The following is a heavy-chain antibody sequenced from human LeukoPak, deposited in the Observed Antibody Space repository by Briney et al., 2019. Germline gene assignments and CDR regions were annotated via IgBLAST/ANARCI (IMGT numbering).Heavy chain of an antibody. D-gene: IGHD3-10*01. V-gene: IGHV4-39*07. CDR3: ARGLMVRGITHSSFDY. CDR1: DDSISSSSYY. CDR2: IYYSGST. Sequence: SETLSLTCTVSDDSISSSSYYWGWIRQPPGKGLEWIGSIYYSGSTYYNPSLKSRVTISVDTSKSQFSLKLSSVTAADTAVYYCARGLMVRGITHSSFDYWGQGTLVTVSS. J-gene: IGHJ4*02.